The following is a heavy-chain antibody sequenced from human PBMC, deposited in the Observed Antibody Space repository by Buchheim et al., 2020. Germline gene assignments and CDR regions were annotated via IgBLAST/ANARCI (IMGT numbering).Heavy chain of an antibody. CDR2: INRNGGST. CDR1: GFTFSSYP. CDR3: AKDIKSGSPYDY. Sequence: EVQLLESGGGLVQPGGSPRLSCAASGFTFSSYPMSWVRQAPGKGLEWVSAINRNGGSTYYADSVKGRFTISRDNSKNSLYLQMNSLRAEDTAVYYCAKDIKSGSPYDYWGQGTL. J-gene: IGHJ4*02. V-gene: IGHV3-23*01. D-gene: IGHD1-26*01.